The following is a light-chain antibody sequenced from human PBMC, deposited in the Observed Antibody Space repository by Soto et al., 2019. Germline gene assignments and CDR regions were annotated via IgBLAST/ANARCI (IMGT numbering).Light chain of an antibody. CDR1: SSDIGGYNY. V-gene: IGLV2-14*01. CDR2: EVS. Sequence: QSALTQPASVSGSPGQSITISCTGTSSDIGGYNYVSWYQQHPGKAPILLISEVSNRPSGVSYRFSGSKSGNTASLTISGLQAEDEADYFCTSYTSSSTLDVFGTGTKVTVL. CDR3: TSYTSSSTLDV. J-gene: IGLJ1*01.